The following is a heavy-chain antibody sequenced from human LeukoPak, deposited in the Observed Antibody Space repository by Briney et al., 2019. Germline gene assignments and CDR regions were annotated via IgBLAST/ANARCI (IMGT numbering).Heavy chain of an antibody. J-gene: IGHJ4*02. Sequence: GGSLRLSCAVSGSTFSSHLMTWVRQAPGKGLEWVANIYQDGREKYYAVSVKGRFTISRDNAKNSLFLQMDSLRAEDTGVYYCAGERPSSSWYDYWGQGTLVAVSS. CDR3: AGERPSSSWYDY. CDR2: IYQDGREK. V-gene: IGHV3-7*01. CDR1: GSTFSSHL. D-gene: IGHD6-13*01.